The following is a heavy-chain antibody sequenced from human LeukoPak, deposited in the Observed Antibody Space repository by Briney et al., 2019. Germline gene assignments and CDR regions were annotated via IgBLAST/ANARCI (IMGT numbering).Heavy chain of an antibody. D-gene: IGHD1-26*01. CDR3: ARGVKWSYYYYYTDV. J-gene: IGHJ6*03. Sequence: ASVKVSCKASGYTFTSYDINWVRQATGQGLEWMGWMNPNSGNTGYAQKFQGRVTITRNTSISTAYMELSSLRSEDTAVYYCARGVKWSYYYYYTDVWGKGTTVTVSS. V-gene: IGHV1-8*03. CDR2: MNPNSGNT. CDR1: GYTFTSYD.